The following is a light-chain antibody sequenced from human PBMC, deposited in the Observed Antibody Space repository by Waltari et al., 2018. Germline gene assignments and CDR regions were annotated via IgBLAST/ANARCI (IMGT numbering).Light chain of an antibody. J-gene: IGKJ2*01. CDR2: KAC. V-gene: IGKV1-5*03. Sequence: DIQMSQSPSTLSASVGDRVTITCRASESISSWLCWYQQKPGKAPQRLFDKACSLQSGVPSRVSGRRSGTEVALTISSLQPDDFATYYCQHYNLHSETFGQGTKLEIK. CDR1: ESISSW. CDR3: QHYNLHSET.